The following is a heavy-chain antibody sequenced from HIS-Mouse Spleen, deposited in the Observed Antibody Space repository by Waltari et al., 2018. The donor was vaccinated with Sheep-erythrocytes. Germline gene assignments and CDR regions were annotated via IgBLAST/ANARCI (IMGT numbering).Heavy chain of an antibody. V-gene: IGHV1-69*04. Sequence: QVQLVQSGAEVKKPGSSVTVSCKASGGTFSSYAISWVRQAPGQGLEWMGRSIPIHGRANYEQKGQGRGTITADKSTSTAYMELSSLRSEDTAVYYCAQTGATTPHFDYWGQGTLVTVSS. CDR1: GGTFSSYA. CDR3: AQTGATTPHFDY. J-gene: IGHJ4*02. CDR2: SIPIHGRA. D-gene: IGHD1-26*01.